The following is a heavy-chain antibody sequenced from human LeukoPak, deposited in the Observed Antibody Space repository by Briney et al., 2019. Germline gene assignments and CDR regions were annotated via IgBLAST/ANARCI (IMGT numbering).Heavy chain of an antibody. CDR3: AKDGRAITFGGVIVGGPDY. J-gene: IGHJ4*02. V-gene: IGHV3-30*04. CDR2: ISADGNAK. Sequence: PGGSLRLSCAGSGLIFSNYVLHWVRKSPDKGLEWLALISADGNAKFYADSVKGRFTISRDNSKNTLYLQMNSLRAEDTAVYYCAKDGRAITFGGVIVGGPDYWGQGTLVTVSS. D-gene: IGHD3-16*02. CDR1: GLIFSNYV.